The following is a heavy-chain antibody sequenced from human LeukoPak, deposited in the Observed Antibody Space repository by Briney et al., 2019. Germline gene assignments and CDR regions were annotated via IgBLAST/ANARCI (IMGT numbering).Heavy chain of an antibody. CDR3: ERDRSPKQYSYGYDGMDV. CDR1: GFTFSDYY. V-gene: IGHV3-11*05. CDR2: ISSSSTYT. D-gene: IGHD5-18*01. Sequence: GGSLRLSCAASGFTFSDYYMTWIRQAPGKGLEWVSYISSSSTYTKYADSVKGRFIISRDDAKNSLFLQMNSLRAGDTAVYYCERDRSPKQYSYGYDGMDVWGQGTTVTVSS. J-gene: IGHJ6*02.